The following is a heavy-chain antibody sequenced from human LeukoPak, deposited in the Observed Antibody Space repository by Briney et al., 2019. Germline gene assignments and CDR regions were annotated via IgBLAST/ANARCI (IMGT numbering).Heavy chain of an antibody. CDR1: GGSFSGYY. J-gene: IGHJ4*02. Sequence: SETLSLTCAVYGGSFSGYYWSWIRQPPGTGLEWIGEINHSGSTNYNPSLKSRVTISVDTSKNQFSLKLSSVTAADTAVYYCARWAGAAGTVEDYWGQGTLVTVSS. CDR3: ARWAGAAGTVEDY. D-gene: IGHD6-13*01. V-gene: IGHV4-34*01. CDR2: INHSGST.